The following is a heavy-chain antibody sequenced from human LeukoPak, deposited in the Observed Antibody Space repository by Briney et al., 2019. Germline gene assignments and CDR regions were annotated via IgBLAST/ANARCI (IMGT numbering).Heavy chain of an antibody. J-gene: IGHJ4*02. CDR3: ARDTDFWSGYLFDY. CDR1: GGSISSSSYY. CDR2: IYYSGST. D-gene: IGHD3-3*01. Sequence: ASETLSLTCTVSGGSISSSSYYWGWIRQPPGKGLEWIGSIYYSGSTYYNPSPKSRVTISVDTSKNQFSLKLSSVTAADTAVYYCARDTDFWSGYLFDYWGQGTLVTVSS. V-gene: IGHV4-39*07.